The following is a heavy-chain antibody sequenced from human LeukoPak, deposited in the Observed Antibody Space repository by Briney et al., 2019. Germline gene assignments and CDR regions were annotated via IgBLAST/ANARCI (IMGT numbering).Heavy chain of an antibody. V-gene: IGHV3-30*04. D-gene: IGHD2-15*01. CDR2: ISYEGSNK. CDR1: GFTFSSYA. Sequence: GGSLRLSCAASGFTFSSYAMHWVRQAPGKGLEWVAVISYEGSNKYYADSVKGRFTISRDNSKNTLYLQMNSLRAEDTAVYYCALGSNYYYMDVWGKGTTVTVSS. CDR3: ALGSNYYYMDV. J-gene: IGHJ6*03.